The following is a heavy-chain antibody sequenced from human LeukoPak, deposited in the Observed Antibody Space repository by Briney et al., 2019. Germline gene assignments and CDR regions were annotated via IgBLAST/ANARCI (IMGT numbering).Heavy chain of an antibody. J-gene: IGHJ5*01. V-gene: IGHV4-61*02. CDR1: GGSITTKTYY. D-gene: IGHD4-17*01. Sequence: SETLSLTCTVSGGSITTKTYYWVWIRQPAGKELEWIGRVSYSGIPDYNPSLKSRLTISRDTSKNQFSLRLNSITATDTAVYYCARDRSYGGSRFDTWGQGIRVTVSS. CDR3: ARDRSYGGSRFDT. CDR2: VSYSGIP.